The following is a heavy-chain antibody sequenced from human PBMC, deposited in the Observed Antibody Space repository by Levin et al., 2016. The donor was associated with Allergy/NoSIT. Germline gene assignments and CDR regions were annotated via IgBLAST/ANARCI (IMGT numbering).Heavy chain of an antibody. V-gene: IGHV4-39*01. Sequence: RQAPGKGLEWIGSIYYSGSTYYNPSLKSRVTISVDTSKNQFSLKLSSVTAADTAVYYCASQLNDFWSGYYYYYMDVWGKGTTVTVSS. CDR2: IYYSGST. CDR3: ASQLNDFWSGYYYYYMDV. J-gene: IGHJ6*03. D-gene: IGHD3-3*01.